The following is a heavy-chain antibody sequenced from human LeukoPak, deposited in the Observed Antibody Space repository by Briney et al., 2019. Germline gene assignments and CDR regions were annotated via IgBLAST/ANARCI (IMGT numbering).Heavy chain of an antibody. Sequence: GGSLRLSCAASGFTFSGYNIHWVRQAPGKGLEWVAFIQYDGTNKYYADSLKGRFTISRDNSKNTLYLQMNSLRADDTGVYYCARWAEQLERRGPHYYSYMDVWGKGTTVTISS. D-gene: IGHD1-1*01. CDR1: GFTFSGYN. CDR2: IQYDGTNK. V-gene: IGHV3-30*12. J-gene: IGHJ6*03. CDR3: ARWAEQLERRGPHYYSYMDV.